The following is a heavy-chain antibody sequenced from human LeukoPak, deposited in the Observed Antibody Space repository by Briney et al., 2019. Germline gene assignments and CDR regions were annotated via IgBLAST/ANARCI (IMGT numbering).Heavy chain of an antibody. D-gene: IGHD2-2*01. CDR2: ISYDGSNK. J-gene: IGHJ6*03. V-gene: IGHV3-30*14. CDR3: AKDEVVPGYYYTDV. Sequence: GGSLRLSCAASGFTFSSYAMHWVRQAPGKGLEWVAVISYDGSNKYYADSVKGRFTISRDNSKNTMYLQMSSLNAEDTAVYYCAKDEVVPGYYYTDVWGRGTTVTISS. CDR1: GFTFSSYA.